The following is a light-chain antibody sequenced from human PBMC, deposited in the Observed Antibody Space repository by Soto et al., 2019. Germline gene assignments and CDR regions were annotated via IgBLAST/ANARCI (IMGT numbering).Light chain of an antibody. Sequence: DIQMTQSPSSLSASVGDRVMITCRASQTISTYLNWYQQKPGTAPKLLIYDASTLQSGVPSRFSGSGSGTDFTLTISNLQPEDFATFYCQQSFSRPMYTFGQGTKVEIK. CDR1: QTISTY. V-gene: IGKV1-39*01. CDR2: DAS. J-gene: IGKJ2*01. CDR3: QQSFSRPMYT.